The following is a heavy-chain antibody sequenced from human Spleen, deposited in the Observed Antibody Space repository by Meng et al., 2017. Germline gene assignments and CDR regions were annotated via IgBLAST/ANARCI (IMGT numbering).Heavy chain of an antibody. J-gene: IGHJ4*02. Sequence: VPLEESGPGLVRPSETLSLTCTVSGGSVSSGDYYWSWIRQPPGKGLEWIGYFYYSGTTDYNPSLKSRLTISLDTSKNQFSLKLTSVTAADTAVYYCARDYWGSLDYWGQGILVTVSS. V-gene: IGHV4-61*08. CDR1: GGSVSSGDYY. CDR2: FYYSGTT. CDR3: ARDYWGSLDY. D-gene: IGHD7-27*01.